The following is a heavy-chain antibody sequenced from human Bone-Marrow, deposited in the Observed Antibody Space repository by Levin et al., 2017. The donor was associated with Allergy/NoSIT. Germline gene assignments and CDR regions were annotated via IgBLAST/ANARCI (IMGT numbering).Heavy chain of an antibody. J-gene: IGHJ5*02. D-gene: IGHD5-18*01. CDR1: GFTFSSYS. Sequence: GESLKISCAASGFTFSSYSMNWVRQAPGKGLEWVSYISSSSSTIYYADSVKGRFTISRDNAKNSLYLQMNSLRDEDTAVYYCARDPSRDTAMVTGWFDPWGQGTLVTVSS. CDR2: ISSSSSTI. V-gene: IGHV3-48*02. CDR3: ARDPSRDTAMVTGWFDP.